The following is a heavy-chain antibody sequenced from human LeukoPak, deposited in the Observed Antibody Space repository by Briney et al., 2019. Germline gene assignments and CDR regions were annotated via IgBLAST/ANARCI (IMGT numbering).Heavy chain of an antibody. CDR2: ISGSGGST. CDR3: AVLCIVVVNHHDAFDI. D-gene: IGHD3-22*01. V-gene: IGHV3-23*01. CDR1: GFTFSSYA. Sequence: GGSLRLSCAASGFTFSSYAMGWVRQAPGKGLEWVSSISGSGGSTYYAPSVKGRFTISRDNSKNTLYQQMNSLRDEDTAVYYCAVLCIVVVNHHDAFDIWGQGTMVTVSS. J-gene: IGHJ3*02.